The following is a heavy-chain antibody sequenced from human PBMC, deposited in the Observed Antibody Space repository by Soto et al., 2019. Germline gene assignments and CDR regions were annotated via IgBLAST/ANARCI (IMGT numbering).Heavy chain of an antibody. CDR1: GGSFSSLG. J-gene: IGHJ6*02. Sequence: QVQLEQSGAEVRQPGSSVKVSCKASGGSFSSLGLSWVRRGPGQGLEWMGGIIPTFGKPTYTQKFQARITITADESTRTAYMELTSLTSEDTAVYYCAAEEGMDEVDYFYVMEVWGQGTAVTV. V-gene: IGHV1-69*12. CDR3: AAEEGMDEVDYFYVMEV. CDR2: IIPTFGKP. D-gene: IGHD5-12*01.